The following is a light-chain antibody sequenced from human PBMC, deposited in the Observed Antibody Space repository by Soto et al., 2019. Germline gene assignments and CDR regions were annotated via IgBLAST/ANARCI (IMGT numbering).Light chain of an antibody. CDR3: CSYAGTFTPVV. Sequence: QSALTQPRSVSGSPGQSVAISCTGTSSDVGSSNFVSWYQQHPGKAPKLMIYDVTARPSGVSDRFSASKSGNTASLTISGLQAEDEADYYCCSYAGTFTPVVFGGGTKLTVL. V-gene: IGLV2-11*01. CDR2: DVT. J-gene: IGLJ2*01. CDR1: SSDVGSSNF.